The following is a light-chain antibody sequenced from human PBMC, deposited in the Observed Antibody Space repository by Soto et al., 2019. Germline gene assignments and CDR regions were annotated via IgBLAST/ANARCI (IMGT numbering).Light chain of an antibody. CDR1: QSVSTSY. CDR3: QQYKT. CDR2: DAF. V-gene: IGKV3-20*01. Sequence: EIVLRHSPVTLSLSPGERATLSCRASQSVSTSYVAWYQQKFGQAPRLLIYDAFSRATGIPDRFSASGSGTDFTLTISRLEPEDFAVYYCQQYKTFGQGTKVDIK. J-gene: IGKJ1*01.